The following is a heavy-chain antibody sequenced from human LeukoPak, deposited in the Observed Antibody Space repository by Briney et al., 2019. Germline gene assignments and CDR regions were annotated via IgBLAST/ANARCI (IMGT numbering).Heavy chain of an antibody. J-gene: IGHJ4*02. Sequence: GGSLRLSCAASDITFSSYGMHWVRQAPGKGLEWVAFIRYDGTKEYYGDSVKGRFTISRDNSKHIVYLQMNSLRAEDTAVYYCAKDWEAYCGGDCYSAFDYWVQGTLVTVSS. V-gene: IGHV3-30*02. D-gene: IGHD2-21*01. CDR1: DITFSSYG. CDR2: IRYDGTKE. CDR3: AKDWEAYCGGDCYSAFDY.